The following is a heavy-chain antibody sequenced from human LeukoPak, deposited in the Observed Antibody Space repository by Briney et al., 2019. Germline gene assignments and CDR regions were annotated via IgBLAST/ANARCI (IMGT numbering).Heavy chain of an antibody. D-gene: IGHD3-22*01. Sequence: ASVKVSCKASGYTFTSYYMHCVRQAPGQGLEWMGIINPSGGSTSYAQKFQGRVTMTRDTSTSTVYMELSSLRSEDTAVYYCARDFFGYYYDSSGYRSAFDIWGQGTMVTVSS. CDR2: INPSGGST. V-gene: IGHV1-46*01. CDR3: ARDFFGYYYDSSGYRSAFDI. J-gene: IGHJ3*02. CDR1: GYTFTSYY.